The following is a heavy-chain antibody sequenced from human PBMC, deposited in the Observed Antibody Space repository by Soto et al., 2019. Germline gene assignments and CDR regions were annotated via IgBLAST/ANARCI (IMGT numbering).Heavy chain of an antibody. CDR2: ISYDGGSK. CDR3: AKEQLSMIVVVADNFDS. CDR1: GFTFSTYG. V-gene: IGHV3-30*18. Sequence: QVQLVESGGGVVQPGTSLRLSCAASGFTFSTYGIHWVRQAPGKGLEWVALISYDGGSKYYGDSVKGRFIISRDNSHNPVSLPMNSLRADDTAVYFCAKEQLSMIVVVADNFDSWGQGTLVTVSS. J-gene: IGHJ4*02. D-gene: IGHD3-22*01.